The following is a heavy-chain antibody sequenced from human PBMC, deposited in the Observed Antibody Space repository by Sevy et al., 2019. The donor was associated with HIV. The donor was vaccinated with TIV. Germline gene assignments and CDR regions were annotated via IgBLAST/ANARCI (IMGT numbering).Heavy chain of an antibody. CDR1: GFTFSSYE. D-gene: IGHD3-22*01. J-gene: IGHJ4*02. CDR3: ARGPHHYYDSSAFFDY. V-gene: IGHV3-48*03. CDR2: IISSGSSK. Sequence: GGYLRLSCTASGFTFSSYEMNWVRQAPGKGLEWVSNIISSGSSKYYADSVKVRFTISRDNAKNSLFLQMNSLRAEDTTVYYCARGPHHYYDSSAFFDYWGQGTLVTVSS.